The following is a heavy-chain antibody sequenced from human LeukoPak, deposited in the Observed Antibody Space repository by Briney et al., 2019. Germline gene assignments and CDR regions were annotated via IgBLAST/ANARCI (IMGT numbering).Heavy chain of an antibody. CDR3: ARVDDLDAFDM. Sequence: PGRSLRLSCAASGFTLSSYAMHWVRQAPGKGLEWVAVISDDGSNKYYADSVEGRFTISRDNSKNTLYLQMNSLRAEDTAVYYCARVDDLDAFDMWGQGTMVTVSS. V-gene: IGHV3-30*04. J-gene: IGHJ3*02. CDR2: ISDDGSNK. D-gene: IGHD2-2*03. CDR1: GFTLSSYA.